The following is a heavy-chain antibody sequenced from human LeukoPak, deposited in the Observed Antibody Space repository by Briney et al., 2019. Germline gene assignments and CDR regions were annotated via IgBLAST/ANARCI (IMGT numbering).Heavy chain of an antibody. Sequence: GGSLRLSCAASGFTFSSYWMTWVRQAPGKGLEWVSAISGSGGSTYYADSVKGRFTISRDNSKNTLYLQMNSLRAEDTAVYYCAKDRLLGDGYKLGNYWGQGTLVTVSS. J-gene: IGHJ4*02. CDR1: GFTFSSYW. V-gene: IGHV3-23*01. CDR2: ISGSGGST. CDR3: AKDRLLGDGYKLGNY. D-gene: IGHD5-24*01.